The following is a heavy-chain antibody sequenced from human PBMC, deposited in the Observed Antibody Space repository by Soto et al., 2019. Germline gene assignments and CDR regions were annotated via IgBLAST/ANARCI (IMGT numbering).Heavy chain of an antibody. J-gene: IGHJ5*02. CDR1: GYTFTGYF. V-gene: IGHV1-2*06. CDR3: ARGGGTILAPLP. CDR2: INPDSGAT. D-gene: IGHD3-3*01. Sequence: ASVKVSCKASGYTFTGYFMHWGRQAPGQGLEWMGRINPDSGATKYAQKFQGRVTLSRDTSISTAYMELSGLRSDDTAVYYCARGGGTILAPLPWGQGTLVTVSS.